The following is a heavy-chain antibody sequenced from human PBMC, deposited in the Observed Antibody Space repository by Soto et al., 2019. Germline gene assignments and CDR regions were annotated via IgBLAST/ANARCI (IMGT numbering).Heavy chain of an antibody. D-gene: IGHD1-1*01. CDR1: GSTFTSNQ. V-gene: IGHV1-46*01. J-gene: IGHJ6*02. CDR2: INPSGGLT. Sequence: QMPLVQSGAKVKKPGASVKVSCQAYGSTFTSNQMQWVRQAPGQGLEWMGMINPSGGLTTYAQRFQARVIMTSNTSTSTIYVELSSMRSEDTAMYYCARAGAPTTTRVGPVYTMDVWGQGTMVTVS. CDR3: ARAGAPTTTRVGPVYTMDV.